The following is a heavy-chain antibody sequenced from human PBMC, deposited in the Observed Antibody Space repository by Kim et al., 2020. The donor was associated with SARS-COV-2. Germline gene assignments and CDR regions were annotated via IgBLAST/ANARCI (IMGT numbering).Heavy chain of an antibody. D-gene: IGHD6-13*01. CDR1: GFTFSSYS. Sequence: GGSLRLSCAASGFTFSSYSMNWVRQAPGKGLEWVSYISSSSSTIYYADSVKGRFTISRDNAKNSLYLQMNSLRDEDTAVYYCAREECLGYSSSWYRCYYYGMDVWGQGTTVTVSS. CDR3: AREECLGYSSSWYRCYYYGMDV. V-gene: IGHV3-48*02. CDR2: ISSSSSTI. J-gene: IGHJ6*02.